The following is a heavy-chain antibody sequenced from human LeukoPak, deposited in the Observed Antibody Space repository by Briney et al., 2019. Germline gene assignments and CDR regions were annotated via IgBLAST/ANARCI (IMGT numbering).Heavy chain of an antibody. CDR1: GGTFSSYA. CDR2: IIPIFGTA. D-gene: IGHD3-9*01. J-gene: IGHJ5*02. CDR3: ARGAHYDILTGYYQNWFDP. V-gene: IGHV1-69*05. Sequence: GASVKVSCKASGGTFSSYAISWVRQAPGQGLEWMGGIIPIFGTANYAQKFQGRVTITTDESTSTAYMELSSLRSEDTAVYYCARGAHYDILTGYYQNWFDPWDQGTLVTVSS.